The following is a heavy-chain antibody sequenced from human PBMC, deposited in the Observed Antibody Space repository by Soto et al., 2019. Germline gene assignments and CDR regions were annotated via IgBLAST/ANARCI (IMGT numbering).Heavy chain of an antibody. V-gene: IGHV4-4*07. D-gene: IGHD5-18*01. CDR2: IYTSGST. CDR1: GGSISSYY. Sequence: KAXETLSLTCTVSGGSISSYYWSWIRQPAGKGLEWIGRIYTSGSTNHNPSLKSRVTMSVDTSKNQFSLKLSSVTAADTAVYYCEGRGYSYGEGFDYWGQGTLVTVSS. J-gene: IGHJ4*02. CDR3: EGRGYSYGEGFDY.